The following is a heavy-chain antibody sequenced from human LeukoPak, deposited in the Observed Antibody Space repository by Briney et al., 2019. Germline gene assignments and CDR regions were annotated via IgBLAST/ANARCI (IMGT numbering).Heavy chain of an antibody. CDR1: GFTFSSYS. D-gene: IGHD6-19*01. V-gene: IGHV3-48*02. J-gene: IGHJ3*02. CDR2: ISSSSSTI. CDR3: VRDREQWLVLPDAFDI. Sequence: GGSLRLSCAASGFTFSSYSMNWVRQAPGKGLEWVSYISSSSSTIYYADSVKGRFTISRDNAKNSLYLQMNSLRDEDTAVYYCVRDREQWLVLPDAFDIWGQGTMVTVSS.